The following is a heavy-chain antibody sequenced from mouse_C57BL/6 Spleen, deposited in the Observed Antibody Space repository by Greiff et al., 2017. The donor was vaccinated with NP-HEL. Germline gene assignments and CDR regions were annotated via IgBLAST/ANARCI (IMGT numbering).Heavy chain of an antibody. Sequence: EVQLVESGGGLVKPGGSLKLSCAASGFTFSDYGMHWVRQAPEKGLEWVAYISSGSSTIYYADTVKGRFTISRDNAKNTLFLQMTSLRSEDTAMYYGARRYYYGSRDWYFDVWGTGTTFTVSS. J-gene: IGHJ1*03. CDR2: ISSGSSTI. CDR1: GFTFSDYG. D-gene: IGHD1-1*01. CDR3: ARRYYYGSRDWYFDV. V-gene: IGHV5-17*01.